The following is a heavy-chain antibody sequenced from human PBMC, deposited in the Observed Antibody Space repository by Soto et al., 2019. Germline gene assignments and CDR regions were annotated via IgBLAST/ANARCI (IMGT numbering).Heavy chain of an antibody. CDR3: ARYDNSGSHGVDI. J-gene: IGHJ3*02. V-gene: IGHV4-31*03. D-gene: IGHD3-22*01. CDR1: GGSISSGGYY. Sequence: QVQLQESGPGLVKPSQTLSLTCTVSGGSISSGGYYWSWIRQHPGKGLEWIGYIYYSGSTYYNPSLKSRVTISVDTSKNQFSLKLSSVTAVDTAVYYCARYDNSGSHGVDIWGQGTMVTVSS. CDR2: IYYSGST.